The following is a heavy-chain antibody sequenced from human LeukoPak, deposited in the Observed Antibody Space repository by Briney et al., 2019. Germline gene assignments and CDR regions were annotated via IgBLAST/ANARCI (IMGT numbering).Heavy chain of an antibody. J-gene: IGHJ6*04. CDR1: GGSFSGYY. CDR3: AELGITMIGGV. V-gene: IGHV4-34*01. D-gene: IGHD3-10*02. Sequence: ASETLSLTCAVYGGSFSGYYWSWIRQPPGKGLEWIGEINHSGSTNYNPSLKSRVTISVDTSKKQFSLKLRSVTAADTAVYYCAELGITMIGGVWGKGTTVTISS. CDR2: INHSGST.